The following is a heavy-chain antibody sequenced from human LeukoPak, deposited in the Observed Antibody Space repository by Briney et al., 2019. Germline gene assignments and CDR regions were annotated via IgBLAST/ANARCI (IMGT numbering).Heavy chain of an antibody. D-gene: IGHD6-13*01. Sequence: GGSLRLSCAASGLTVSSNYMTWVRQAPGKGLEWVSIIHTNGNTYYADSVEGRFTISRDNSKNTLYLQMNSLRTEDAAVYYCASSRTAASSNWFDPWGQGTLVTVSS. J-gene: IGHJ5*02. CDR3: ASSRTAASSNWFDP. CDR2: IHTNGNT. CDR1: GLTVSSNY. V-gene: IGHV3-53*01.